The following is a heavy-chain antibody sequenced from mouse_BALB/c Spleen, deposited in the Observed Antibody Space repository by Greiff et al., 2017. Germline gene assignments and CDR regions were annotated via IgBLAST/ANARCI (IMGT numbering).Heavy chain of an antibody. V-gene: IGHV8-12*01. CDR1: GFSLSTSGMG. CDR2: IYWDDDK. J-gene: IGHJ1*01. CDR3: ARRYGYEGSYWYFDV. Sequence: QVTLKVSGPGILQPSQTLSLTCSFSGFSLSTSGMGVSRIRQPSGKGLEWLAHIYWDDDKRYNPSLKSRLTISKDTSRNQVFLKITSVDTADTATYYCARRYGYEGSYWYFDVWGAGTTVTVSS. D-gene: IGHD2-2*01.